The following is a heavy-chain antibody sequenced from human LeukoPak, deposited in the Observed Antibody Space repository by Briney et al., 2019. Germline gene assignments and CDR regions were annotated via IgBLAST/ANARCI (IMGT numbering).Heavy chain of an antibody. D-gene: IGHD6-19*01. V-gene: IGHV3-7*03. CDR2: IKQDGSEK. J-gene: IGHJ4*02. Sequence: PGGSLRLSCAASGFTFSDYWMSWVRQAPGKGLEWVANIKQDGSEKYYVDSVKGRFTISRDNAKNSLYLQMNSLRAEDTAVYYCARARGSSGWLDYWGQGTLVTVSS. CDR1: GFTFSDYW. CDR3: ARARGSSGWLDY.